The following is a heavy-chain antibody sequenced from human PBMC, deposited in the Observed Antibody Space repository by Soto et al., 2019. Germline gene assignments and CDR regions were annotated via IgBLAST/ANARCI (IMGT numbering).Heavy chain of an antibody. CDR3: ARDPAYCGGDCYSDYYGMDV. J-gene: IGHJ6*02. Sequence: GASVKVSCKASGYTFTSYGISWVRQAPGQGREWMGWISAYNGNTNYAQKLQGRVTMTTDTSTSTAYMELRSLRSDDTAVYYCARDPAYCGGDCYSDYYGMDVWGQGTTVTVSS. V-gene: IGHV1-18*01. CDR2: ISAYNGNT. CDR1: GYTFTSYG. D-gene: IGHD2-21*02.